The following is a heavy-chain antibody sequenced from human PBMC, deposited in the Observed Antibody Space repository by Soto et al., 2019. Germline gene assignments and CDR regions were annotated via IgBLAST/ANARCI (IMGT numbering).Heavy chain of an antibody. D-gene: IGHD6-13*01. CDR2: IKHDGSDK. V-gene: IGHV3-7*04. CDR3: ARGSPKGYGTSWFDY. CDR1: RFTFSTYW. Sequence: EVQLVESGGGLVQPGGSLTLSCAASRFTFSTYWMGWVRQAPGKGLEWVANIKHDGSDKYYVDSVKGRLTISRDNAENSLYLQMNSLRAEDTAVYYCARGSPKGYGTSWFDYWGQGTLVTVSS. J-gene: IGHJ4*02.